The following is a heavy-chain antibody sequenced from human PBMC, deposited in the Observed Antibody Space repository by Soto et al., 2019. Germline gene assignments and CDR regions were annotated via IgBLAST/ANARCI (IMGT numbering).Heavy chain of an antibody. CDR3: ARDGVLRFLEWLPSSMDV. CDR1: GYSFTTLV. V-gene: IGHV1-3*01. CDR2: INPADGNT. D-gene: IGHD3-3*01. J-gene: IGHJ6*03. Sequence: ASVKVSCKTSGYSFTTLVLHWMRQAPGQRLEWMGWINPADGNTLKSEKFLGRVSITRDTSASTAYMELSSLRSEDTAVYYCARDGVLRFLEWLPSSMDVWGKGTTVTVSS.